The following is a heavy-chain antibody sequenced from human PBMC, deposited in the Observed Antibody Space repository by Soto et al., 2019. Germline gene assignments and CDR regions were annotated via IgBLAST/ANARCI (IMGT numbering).Heavy chain of an antibody. CDR2: IYYSGST. V-gene: IGHV4-31*03. D-gene: IGHD5-12*01. J-gene: IGHJ5*02. Sequence: QVQLQESGPGLVKPSQTLSLTCTVSGGSISSGGYYWSWIRQHPGKGLEWIGYIYYSGSTYYNPSLKSRVTISVYTSKNQFSLKLSSVTAADTAVYYCAREEGGGYDHRWFDPWGQGTLVTVSS. CDR3: AREEGGGYDHRWFDP. CDR1: GGSISSGGYY.